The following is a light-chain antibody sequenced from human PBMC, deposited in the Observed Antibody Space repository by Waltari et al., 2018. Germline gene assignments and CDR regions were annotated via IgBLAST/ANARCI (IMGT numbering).Light chain of an antibody. Sequence: ENVLTASPDTLSLSPGERATLPCRASQTVSKDYLSWYQQKPGQPPRLLIYGVSNRATGIPDRFSGSGSGTDFTLTINRLEPEDFAVYYCQQYDRSPRTFGQGTQVDIK. V-gene: IGKV3-20*01. CDR3: QQYDRSPRT. J-gene: IGKJ1*01. CDR1: QTVSKDY. CDR2: GVS.